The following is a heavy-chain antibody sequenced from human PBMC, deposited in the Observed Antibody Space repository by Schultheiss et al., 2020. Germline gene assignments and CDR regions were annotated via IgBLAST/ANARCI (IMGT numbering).Heavy chain of an antibody. CDR1: GGSVSSGSYY. V-gene: IGHV4-61*01. CDR3: ARDTYYDFWSGYYSQDYYYYGMDV. D-gene: IGHD3-3*01. CDR2: IYYSGST. J-gene: IGHJ6*02. Sequence: SETLSLTCTVSGGSVSSGSYYWSWIRQPPGKGLEWIGYIYYSGSTNYNPSLKSRVTISVDTSKNQFSLKLSSVTAADTAVYYCARDTYYDFWSGYYSQDYYYYGMDVWGQGTTVNVYS.